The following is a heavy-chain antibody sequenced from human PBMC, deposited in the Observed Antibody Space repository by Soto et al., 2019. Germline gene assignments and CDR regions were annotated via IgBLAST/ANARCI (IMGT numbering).Heavy chain of an antibody. CDR1: GYTFTSYG. J-gene: IGHJ6*02. CDR2: ISAYNGNT. Sequence: ASLKVSCKASGYTFTSYGISWVRQAPGQGLEWMGWISAYNGNTNYAQKLQGRVTMTTDTSTSTAYMELRSLRSDDTAVYYCARGMAVAGSFESYYYYGMDVWGQGTTVTVSS. D-gene: IGHD6-19*01. V-gene: IGHV1-18*01. CDR3: ARGMAVAGSFESYYYYGMDV.